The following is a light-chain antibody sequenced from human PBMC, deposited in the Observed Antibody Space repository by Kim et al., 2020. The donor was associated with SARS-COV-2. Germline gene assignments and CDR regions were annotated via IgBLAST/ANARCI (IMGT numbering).Light chain of an antibody. V-gene: IGLV1-40*01. Sequence: MVTISCTGSSSNIGAGYYVHWYQQLPGTAPKLLIYGNSNRPSGVPDRFSGSKSGTSASLAITGLQAEDEADYYCQSYDSSLSGSVFGGGTQLTVL. CDR1: SSNIGAGYY. CDR2: GNS. CDR3: QSYDSSLSGSV. J-gene: IGLJ2*01.